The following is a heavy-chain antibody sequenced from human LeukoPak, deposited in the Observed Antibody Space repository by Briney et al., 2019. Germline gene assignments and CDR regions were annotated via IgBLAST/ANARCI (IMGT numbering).Heavy chain of an antibody. Sequence: SVKVSCKASGGTFSSYAISWVRQAPGQGLEWMGGIIPIFGTANYAQKFQGRVTITADKSTSTAYMELSSLRSEDTAVYYCARADIVVVPAADALHYYYMDVWGKGTTVTVSS. CDR2: IIPIFGTA. J-gene: IGHJ6*03. D-gene: IGHD2-2*01. CDR1: GGTFSSYA. V-gene: IGHV1-69*06. CDR3: ARADIVVVPAADALHYYYMDV.